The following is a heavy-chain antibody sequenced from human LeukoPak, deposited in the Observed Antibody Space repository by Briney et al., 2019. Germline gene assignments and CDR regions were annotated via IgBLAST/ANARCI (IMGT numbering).Heavy chain of an antibody. CDR3: ARVYSNYVPWYYYYGMDV. CDR2: IWYDGSNK. D-gene: IGHD4-11*01. J-gene: IGHJ6*02. Sequence: GGSLRLSCAASGFTFSSYGMHWVRQAPGKGLEWVAVIWYDGSNKYYADSVKGRFTISRDNSKNTLYLQMNSLRAEDTAVYYCARVYSNYVPWYYYYGMDVWGQGTTVTVSS. CDR1: GFTFSSYG. V-gene: IGHV3-33*01.